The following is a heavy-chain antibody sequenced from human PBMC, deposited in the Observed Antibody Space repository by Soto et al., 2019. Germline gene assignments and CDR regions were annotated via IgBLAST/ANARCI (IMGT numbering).Heavy chain of an antibody. CDR3: ARERENENYYMDV. V-gene: IGHV1-18*01. CDR1: GYSFPRKG. Sequence: GASVKVECEASGYSFPRKGMTWVRQAPGQGLEWMGWISVYNGNKNYAQKFQGRVTMTTDTSTTTAYMELRSLRSDDTAVYYCARERENENYYMDVWGKGTTVTVSS. CDR2: ISVYNGNK. J-gene: IGHJ6*03.